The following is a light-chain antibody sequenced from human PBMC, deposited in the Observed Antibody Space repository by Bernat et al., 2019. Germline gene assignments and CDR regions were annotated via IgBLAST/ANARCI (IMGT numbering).Light chain of an antibody. J-gene: IGKJ1*01. CDR1: QSLVYSDGNTY. CDR2: KVS. Sequence: DVVMTQSPLSLPVTLGQPASISCRSSQSLVYSDGNTYLNWFQQRPGQSPRRLIYKVSNRDSGVPDRFSGRGSGTDFTLKISRVEAEDVGVYYCMQGLETFGQGTKVDNK. CDR3: MQGLET. V-gene: IGKV2-30*01.